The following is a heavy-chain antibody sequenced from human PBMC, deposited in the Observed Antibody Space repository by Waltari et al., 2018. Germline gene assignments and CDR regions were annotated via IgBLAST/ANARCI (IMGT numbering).Heavy chain of an antibody. CDR3: ARDESSWYRMNDY. V-gene: IGHV3-48*01. D-gene: IGHD6-13*01. CDR1: GFTFSSYS. J-gene: IGHJ4*02. CDR2: ISSSSSTI. Sequence: EVQLVESGGGLVQPGGSLRLSCAASGFTFSSYSMNWVRQAPGKGLEWVSYISSSSSTIYYADSVKGRFTISRDNAKNSLYLQMNSLRAEDTAVYYCARDESSWYRMNDYWGQGTLVTVSS.